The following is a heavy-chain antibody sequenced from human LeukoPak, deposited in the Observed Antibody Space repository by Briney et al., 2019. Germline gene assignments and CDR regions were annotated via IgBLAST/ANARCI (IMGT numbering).Heavy chain of an antibody. J-gene: IGHJ4*02. Sequence: PSETLSLTCTVSGDSISSSSYYWGWIRQPPGKGLEWIGSIYYSGSTYYNPSLKSRVTISVDTSKNQFSLKLSSVTAADTAVYYCARHGHSGSYYPTNFDYWGQGTLVTVSS. CDR2: IYYSGST. CDR3: ARHGHSGSYYPTNFDY. CDR1: GDSISSSSYY. D-gene: IGHD1-26*01. V-gene: IGHV4-39*01.